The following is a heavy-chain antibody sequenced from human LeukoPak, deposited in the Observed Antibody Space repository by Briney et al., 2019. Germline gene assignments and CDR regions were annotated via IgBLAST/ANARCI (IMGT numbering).Heavy chain of an antibody. D-gene: IGHD4-23*01. CDR1: GFTFTDYS. Sequence: GGSLRLSCAASGFTFTDYSMNWVRQAPGKGLEWVSSITSTSSYIYYADSVKGRFTISRDNAKNSLYLQMNSLRAEDTAVYYCARAYGTTVVTRVFDFWGLGPLVTVSS. V-gene: IGHV3-21*01. CDR3: ARAYGTTVVTRVFDF. J-gene: IGHJ4*02. CDR2: ITSTSSYI.